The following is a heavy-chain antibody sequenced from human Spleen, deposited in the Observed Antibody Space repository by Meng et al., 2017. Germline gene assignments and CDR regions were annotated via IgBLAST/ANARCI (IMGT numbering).Heavy chain of an antibody. V-gene: IGHV4-61*08. CDR2: FYISEST. D-gene: IGHD6-13*01. CDR1: GGSFSNVGSY. CDR3: SRATAAGFDY. J-gene: IGHJ4*02. Sequence: QSSGPVRVRPPDILSLTATFSGGSFSNVGSYWCWIRQPPGKVLELIGYFYISESTSDYPSLKSRGIISVATSKNQFSLKLISLPAADTAAFYCSRATAAGFDYWGQGTLVTVSS.